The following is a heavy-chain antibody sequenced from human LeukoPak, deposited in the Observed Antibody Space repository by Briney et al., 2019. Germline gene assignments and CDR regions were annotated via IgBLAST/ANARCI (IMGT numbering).Heavy chain of an antibody. V-gene: IGHV4-59*01. CDR2: IHYSGST. CDR3: ARGRSNYYGMDV. D-gene: IGHD1-26*01. Sequence: SETLSLTCTVSGGSISSYYWSWIRQPPGKGLEWIGYIHYSGSTNYNPSLKSRVTISVDRSKNLFSLKVSSVTAADTAVYYCARGRSNYYGMDVWGQGTTVTVSS. CDR1: GGSISSYY. J-gene: IGHJ6*02.